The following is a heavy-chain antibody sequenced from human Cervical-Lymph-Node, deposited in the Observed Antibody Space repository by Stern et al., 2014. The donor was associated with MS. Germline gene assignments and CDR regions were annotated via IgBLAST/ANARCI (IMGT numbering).Heavy chain of an antibody. Sequence: QLVQSGAEVKKPGSSVKVSCKASGGTFNVYAINWLRQAPGQGLEWMGGIIPIFGTENYAQKFQGRVTITADESTRTSSMQLSSLRYDDTAVYYCARDGRHTDNYGLDVWGQGTTVTVSS. CDR2: IIPIFGTE. CDR1: GGTFNVYA. CDR3: ARDGRHTDNYGLDV. V-gene: IGHV1-69*01. J-gene: IGHJ6*02. D-gene: IGHD3-9*01.